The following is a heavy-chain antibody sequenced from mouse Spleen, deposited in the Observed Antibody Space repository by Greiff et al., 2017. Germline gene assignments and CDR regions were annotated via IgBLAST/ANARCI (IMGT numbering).Heavy chain of an antibody. CDR1: GYAFSSYW. Sequence: VKVVESGAELVKPGASVKISCKASGYAFSSYWMNWVKQRPGKGLEWIGQIYPGDGDTNYNGKFKGKATLTADKSSSTAYMQLSSLTSEDSAVYFCAREGLYGNYVDYWGQGTTLTVSS. D-gene: IGHD2-1*01. V-gene: IGHV1-80*01. CDR2: IYPGDGDT. J-gene: IGHJ2*01. CDR3: AREGLYGNYVDY.